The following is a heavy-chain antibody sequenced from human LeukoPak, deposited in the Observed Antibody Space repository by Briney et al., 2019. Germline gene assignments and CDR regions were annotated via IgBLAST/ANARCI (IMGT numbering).Heavy chain of an antibody. CDR2: ISYDGSNK. V-gene: IGHV3-30-3*01. CDR1: GFTFSSYA. Sequence: PGGSLRLSCAASGFTFSSYAMHWVRQAPGKGLEWVAVISYDGSNKYYADSVKGRFTISRDNAKNSLYLQMNSLRAEDTAVYYCARAYSSSWSPPGYWGQGTLVTVSS. J-gene: IGHJ4*02. D-gene: IGHD6-13*01. CDR3: ARAYSSSWSPPGY.